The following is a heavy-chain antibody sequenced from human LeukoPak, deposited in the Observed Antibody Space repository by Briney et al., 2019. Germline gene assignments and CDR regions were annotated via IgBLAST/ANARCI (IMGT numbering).Heavy chain of an antibody. Sequence: GESLKISCKTSGYTFTSYDVNWVRQASGQGLEWMGYMNPNSGITGFAQKFQGRITMTWDTSISTAYMELSSLRYEDTAVYYCAREPRRFGDWGQGTLITVSS. CDR3: AREPRRFGD. D-gene: IGHD3-10*01. CDR1: GYTFTSYD. CDR2: MNPNSGIT. V-gene: IGHV1-8*01. J-gene: IGHJ4*02.